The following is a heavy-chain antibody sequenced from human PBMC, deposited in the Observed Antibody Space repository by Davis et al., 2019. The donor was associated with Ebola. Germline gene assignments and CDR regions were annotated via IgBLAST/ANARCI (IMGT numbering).Heavy chain of an antibody. CDR3: ARVRVDSPMVNAFDI. Sequence: GESLKISCAASGFTFSTYTMNWVRQAPGKGLEWVSSISSTGSYMYYADSMKGRFTVSRDNAKTSLYLQMDSLGAEDTAVYYCARVRVDSPMVNAFDIWGQGTMVTVSS. CDR2: ISSTGSYM. D-gene: IGHD5-18*01. V-gene: IGHV3-21*01. J-gene: IGHJ3*02. CDR1: GFTFSTYT.